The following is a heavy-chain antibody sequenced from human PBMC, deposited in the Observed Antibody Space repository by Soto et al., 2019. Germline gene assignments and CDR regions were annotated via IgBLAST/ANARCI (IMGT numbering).Heavy chain of an antibody. CDR1: GYTXTSYD. CDR3: ARGPYYDSSGYPDAFDI. D-gene: IGHD3-22*01. CDR2: MNPKSGNT. V-gene: IGHV1-8*01. Sequence: SXKVSLKASGYTXTSYDMDWVRQATGQGLEWIGWMNPKSGNTGYAQKFQVRVTITSNTSISTAYIELSSLRSEYTAVYYCARGPYYDSSGYPDAFDIWGQGTMVTVSS. J-gene: IGHJ3*02.